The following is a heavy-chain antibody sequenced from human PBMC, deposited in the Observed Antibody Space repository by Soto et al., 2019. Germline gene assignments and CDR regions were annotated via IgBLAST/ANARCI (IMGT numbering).Heavy chain of an antibody. CDR3: TRGYGDYVRDY. D-gene: IGHD4-17*01. CDR1: GFTFSGSA. V-gene: IGHV3-73*01. CDR2: IRSKANSYAT. Sequence: EVQLVESGGGLVQPGGSLKLSCAVSGFTFSGSAMHWVRQASGKGLEWVGRIRSKANSYATAYAASVKGRFTISRDDSKNTAYLQMNSLKTEDTAVYYCTRGYGDYVRDYWGQGTLVTGSS. J-gene: IGHJ4*02.